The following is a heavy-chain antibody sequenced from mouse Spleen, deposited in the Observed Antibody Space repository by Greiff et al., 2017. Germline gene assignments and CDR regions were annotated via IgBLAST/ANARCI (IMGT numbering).Heavy chain of an antibody. V-gene: IGHV2-9*02. CDR3: ARESLLLLLDY. CDR2: IWAGGST. D-gene: IGHD1-1*01. Sequence: VKLVESGPGLVAPSQSLSITCTVSGFSLTSYGVHWVRQPPGKGLEWLGVIWAGGSTNYNSALMSRLSISKDNSKSQVFLKMNSLQTDDTARYYCARESLLLLLDYWGQGTTLTVSS. CDR1: GFSLTSYG. J-gene: IGHJ2*01.